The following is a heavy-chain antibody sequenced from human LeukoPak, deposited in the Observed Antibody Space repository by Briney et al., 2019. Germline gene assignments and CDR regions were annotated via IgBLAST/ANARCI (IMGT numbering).Heavy chain of an antibody. CDR2: ISYDGSNK. V-gene: IGHV3-30*03. D-gene: IGHD4-17*01. CDR1: GFTFSSYG. Sequence: GGSLRLSCAASGFTFSSYGMHWVRQAPGKGLEWVAVISYDGSNKYYADSVKGRFTISRDNSKNTLYLQMNSLRAEDTAVYYCATNRYGAGFDYWGQGTLVTVSS. J-gene: IGHJ4*02. CDR3: ATNRYGAGFDY.